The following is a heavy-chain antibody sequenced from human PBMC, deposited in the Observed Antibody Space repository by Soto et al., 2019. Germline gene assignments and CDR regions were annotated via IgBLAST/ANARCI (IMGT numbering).Heavy chain of an antibody. CDR1: GFTFDDYT. V-gene: IGHV3-43*01. D-gene: IGHD1-26*01. Sequence: GGSLRLSCAASGFTFDDYTMHWVRQAPGKGLEWVSLISWDGGSTFYADYVKGRFTISRDNSKNSLYLQMNSLRTEDTALYYCAKDGNSGGYYLFDYWGQGTLVTVSS. CDR3: AKDGNSGGYYLFDY. CDR2: ISWDGGST. J-gene: IGHJ4*02.